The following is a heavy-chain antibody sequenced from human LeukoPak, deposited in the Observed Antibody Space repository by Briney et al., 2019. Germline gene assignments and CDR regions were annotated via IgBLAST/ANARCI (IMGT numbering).Heavy chain of an antibody. Sequence: GGSLRLSCAASGFTFSSYAMSWVRQAPGKGLEWVSAISGSGGSTYYADSVKGRFTISRDNSKNTLYLQRNSLRAEDTAVYYCAKVGSSGSTFDYWGQGTLVTVSS. J-gene: IGHJ4*02. CDR3: AKVGSSGSTFDY. D-gene: IGHD6-19*01. V-gene: IGHV3-23*01. CDR2: ISGSGGST. CDR1: GFTFSSYA.